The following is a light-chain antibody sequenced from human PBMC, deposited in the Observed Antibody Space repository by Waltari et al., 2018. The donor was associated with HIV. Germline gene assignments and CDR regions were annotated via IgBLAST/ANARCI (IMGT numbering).Light chain of an antibody. CDR1: SSNVRASY. Sequence: QSVLTQPPSVSAAPGQKVTISCSGGSSNVRASYVSWYQQLPGAAPKLLIFADDQRPSGIPDRFSGSKSGTSATLGITGLQTGDEADYYCATWDNRLTTVLFGGGTKLTVL. V-gene: IGLV1-51*01. CDR3: ATWDNRLTTVL. J-gene: IGLJ2*01. CDR2: ADD.